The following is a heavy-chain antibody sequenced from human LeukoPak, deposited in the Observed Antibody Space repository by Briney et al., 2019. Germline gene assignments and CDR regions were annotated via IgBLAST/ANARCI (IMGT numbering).Heavy chain of an antibody. J-gene: IGHJ4*02. Sequence: PGGSLRLSCAASGFTFSSYAMSWVRQAPGKGLEWVSSISSSSSYIYYADSVKGRFTISRDNAKNSLYLQMNSLRAEDMAVYYCANLGREVAAIGYWGQGTLVTVSS. V-gene: IGHV3-21*01. CDR1: GFTFSSYA. CDR3: ANLGREVAAIGY. D-gene: IGHD2-15*01. CDR2: ISSSSSYI.